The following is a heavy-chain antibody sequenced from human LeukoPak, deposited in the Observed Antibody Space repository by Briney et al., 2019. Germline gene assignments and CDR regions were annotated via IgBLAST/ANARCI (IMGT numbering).Heavy chain of an antibody. CDR1: GGTFSSYA. D-gene: IGHD2-15*01. CDR2: INPNSGGT. Sequence: ASVKVSCKASGGTFSSYAISWVRQAPGQGLEWMGWINPNSGGTNYAQKFQGRVTMTRDTSISTAYMELSRLRSDDTAVYYCARDRWGGSYYFDYWGQGTLVTVSS. J-gene: IGHJ4*02. V-gene: IGHV1-2*02. CDR3: ARDRWGGSYYFDY.